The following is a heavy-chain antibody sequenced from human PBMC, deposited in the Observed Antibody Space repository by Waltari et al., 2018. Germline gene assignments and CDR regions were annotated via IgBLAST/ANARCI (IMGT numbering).Heavy chain of an antibody. CDR3: AIPIMGQQPAPGY. Sequence: QVQLQQWGAGLLKPSATLSLPCAVYGGSFSGYYWSWIRQPPGKGLEWIVEINHSGRTNYNPSVKSRVTISVDTSKNQFSLKLSSVTAADTAVYYCAIPIMGQQPAPGYWGQGTLVTVSS. J-gene: IGHJ4*02. CDR1: GGSFSGYY. D-gene: IGHD6-13*01. V-gene: IGHV4-34*01. CDR2: INHSGRT.